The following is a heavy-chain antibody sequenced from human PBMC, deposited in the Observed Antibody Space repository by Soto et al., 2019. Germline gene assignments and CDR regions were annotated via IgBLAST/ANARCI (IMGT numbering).Heavy chain of an antibody. Sequence: GGSLRLSCAASGFTFSSYAMSWVRQAPGKGLEWVSAISGSGGSTYYADSVKGRFTISRDNSKNTLYLQMNSLRAEDTAVYYCAKGDIVVVPAALRHYYGMDVWCQGTTVTVSS. CDR3: AKGDIVVVPAALRHYYGMDV. V-gene: IGHV3-23*01. D-gene: IGHD2-2*01. CDR2: ISGSGGST. CDR1: GFTFSSYA. J-gene: IGHJ6*02.